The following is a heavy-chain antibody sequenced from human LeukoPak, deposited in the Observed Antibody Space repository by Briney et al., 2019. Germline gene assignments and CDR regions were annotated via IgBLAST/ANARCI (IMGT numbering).Heavy chain of an antibody. CDR3: ARYVVVTAYFDY. CDR2: IYYSGST. CDR1: GGSISSSSYY. J-gene: IGHJ4*02. D-gene: IGHD2-21*02. Sequence: SETLSLTCTVSGGSISSSSYYWGWIRQPPGKGLEWIGSIYYSGSTYYNPSLKSRVTISVDTSKNQFSLKLSSVTAADTAVYYCARYVVVTAYFDYWGQGTLVTVSS. V-gene: IGHV4-39*07.